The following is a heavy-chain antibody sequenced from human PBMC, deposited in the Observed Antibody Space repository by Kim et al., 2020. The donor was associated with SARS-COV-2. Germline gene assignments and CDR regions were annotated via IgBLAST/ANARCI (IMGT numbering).Heavy chain of an antibody. D-gene: IGHD6-13*01. CDR3: ANPYSSSWDSGY. V-gene: IGHV4-4*02. J-gene: IGHJ4*02. Sequence: HHPSLKSRVTISVDKSKNQFSLKLSSVTAADTAVYYCANPYSSSWDSGYWGQGTLVTVSS.